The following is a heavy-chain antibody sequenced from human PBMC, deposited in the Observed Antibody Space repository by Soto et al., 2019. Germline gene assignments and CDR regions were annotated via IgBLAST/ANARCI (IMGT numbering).Heavy chain of an antibody. CDR1: GFTFSNAW. J-gene: IGHJ6*02. V-gene: IGHV3-15*07. CDR2: IKSKTDGGTT. CDR3: TTSQRDYYYYGMDV. Sequence: LRLSCAASGFTFSNAWMNWVRQAPGKGLEWVGRIKSKTDGGTTDYAAPVKGRFTISRDDSKNTLYLQMNSLKTEDTAVYYCTTSQRDYYYYGMDVWGQGTTVTVSS.